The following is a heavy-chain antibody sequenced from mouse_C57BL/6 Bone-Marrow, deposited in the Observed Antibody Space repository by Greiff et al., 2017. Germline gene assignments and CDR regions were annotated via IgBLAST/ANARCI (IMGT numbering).Heavy chain of an antibody. CDR3: ATTVVAVDY. CDR2: IHPNSGST. Sequence: QVQLKQPGAELVKPGASVKLSCKASGYTFTSYWMHWVKQRPGQGLERIGMIHPNSGSTNYNEKFKSKATLTVDKSSSTAYMQLSSLTSEDSAVYYCATTVVAVDYWGQGTTLTVSS. V-gene: IGHV1-64*01. D-gene: IGHD1-1*01. CDR1: GYTFTSYW. J-gene: IGHJ2*01.